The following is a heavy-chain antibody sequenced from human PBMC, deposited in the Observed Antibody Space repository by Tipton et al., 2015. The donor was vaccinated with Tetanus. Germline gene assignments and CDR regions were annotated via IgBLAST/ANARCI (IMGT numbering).Heavy chain of an antibody. CDR2: IYYSGST. Sequence: TLSLTCTVSGASISTYYWSWIRQPPGKGLEWIGYIYYSGSTNYNPSLKSRVTISVDTPKNQFSLKLSSVTAADTAVYYCARDMTICSGGSCYGIPGAFDIWGQGTMVTVSS. D-gene: IGHD2-15*01. J-gene: IGHJ3*02. CDR3: ARDMTICSGGSCYGIPGAFDI. V-gene: IGHV4-59*01. CDR1: GASISTYY.